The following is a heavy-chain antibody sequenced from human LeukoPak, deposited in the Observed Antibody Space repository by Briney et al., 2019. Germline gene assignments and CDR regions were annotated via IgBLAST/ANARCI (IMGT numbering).Heavy chain of an antibody. CDR3: ARPRGGNSYYYGMDV. Sequence: ASVKVSCKASGYTFTGYYMHWVRQAPGQGLEWMGWINPNSGGTNYAQKLQGGVTMTRDTSISTAYMELSRLRSDDTAVYYCARPRGGNSYYYGMDVWGQGTAVTVSS. CDR1: GYTFTGYY. D-gene: IGHD3-10*01. CDR2: INPNSGGT. V-gene: IGHV1-2*02. J-gene: IGHJ6*02.